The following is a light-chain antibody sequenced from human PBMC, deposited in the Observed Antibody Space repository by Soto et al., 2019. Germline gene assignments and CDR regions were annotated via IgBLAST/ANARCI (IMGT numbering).Light chain of an antibody. CDR2: GAS. V-gene: IGKV3-15*01. J-gene: IGKJ1*01. CDR1: QSVSSN. CDR3: QQCRT. Sequence: EIVLTQSPVTLSVSPGERATLSCRASQSVSSNLAWYQQKPGQAPRLLIYGASTRANGVPARFSGGGSGTEFTLTISSLQSEDFALYYCQQCRTFGQGTKVEIK.